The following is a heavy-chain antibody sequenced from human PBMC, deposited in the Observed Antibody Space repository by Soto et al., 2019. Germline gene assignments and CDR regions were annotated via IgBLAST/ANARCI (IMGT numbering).Heavy chain of an antibody. CDR1: GFTFSSYS. Sequence: GGSLRLSCAASGFTFSSYSMNWVRQAPGKGLEWVSSISSSSSYIYYADSVKGRFTISRDNAKNSLYLQMNSLRAEDTAVYYCARDLLWFGELLSDHYYYGMDVWGQGTTVTVSS. J-gene: IGHJ6*02. CDR3: ARDLLWFGELLSDHYYYGMDV. V-gene: IGHV3-21*01. D-gene: IGHD3-10*01. CDR2: ISSSSSYI.